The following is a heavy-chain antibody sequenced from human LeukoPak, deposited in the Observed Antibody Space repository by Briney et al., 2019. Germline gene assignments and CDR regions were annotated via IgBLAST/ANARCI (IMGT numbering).Heavy chain of an antibody. D-gene: IGHD2-15*01. Sequence: ASVKVSCKVSGYTLTELSMHWVRQAPGKGLEWMGGFDPEDGETIYAQKFQGRVTMTEDTSTDTAYMELSSLRSEDTAVYYCASSGYCSGGSCYRTHYYYYYMGVWGKGTTVTVSS. V-gene: IGHV1-24*01. J-gene: IGHJ6*03. CDR3: ASSGYCSGGSCYRTHYYYYYMGV. CDR1: GYTLTELS. CDR2: FDPEDGET.